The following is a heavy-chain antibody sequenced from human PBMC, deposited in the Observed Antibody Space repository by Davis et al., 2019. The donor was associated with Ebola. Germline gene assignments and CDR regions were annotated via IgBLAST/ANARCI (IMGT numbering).Heavy chain of an antibody. Sequence: ASVKVSCKASGGTFSSYAISWVRQATGQGLEWMGWMNPNSGNTGYAQKFQGRVTMTRNTSISTAYMELSSLRSEDTAVYYCATGVAAARPSFDYWGQGTLVTVSS. V-gene: IGHV1-8*02. J-gene: IGHJ4*02. CDR2: MNPNSGNT. D-gene: IGHD6-6*01. CDR3: ATGVAAARPSFDY. CDR1: GGTFSSYA.